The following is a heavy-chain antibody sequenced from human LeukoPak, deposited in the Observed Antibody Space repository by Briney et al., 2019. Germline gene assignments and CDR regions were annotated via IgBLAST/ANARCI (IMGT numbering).Heavy chain of an antibody. D-gene: IGHD6-13*01. CDR2: IYYSGST. J-gene: IGHJ5*02. CDR3: AQQLGGHWFDP. CDR1: GGSISSGDYY. Sequence: PSETLSPTCTVSGGSISSGDYYWSWIRQPPGKGLEWIGYIYYSGSTYYNPSLKSRVTISVDTSKNQFSLKLSSVTAADTAVYYCAQQLGGHWFDPWGQGTLVTVSS. V-gene: IGHV4-30-4*01.